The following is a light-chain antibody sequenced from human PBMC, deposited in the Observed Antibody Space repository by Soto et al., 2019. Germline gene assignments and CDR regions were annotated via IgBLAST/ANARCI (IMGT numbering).Light chain of an antibody. CDR2: DAS. Sequence: IVLTQSPATLSLSPGERATLSCRASQNVYNYLAWYQQKPGQAPRLIINDASDRATGVPARFSGSGYGTDFTLTISSLEPEDFALYYCQQRSNWPTFGQGTRLEIK. V-gene: IGKV3-11*01. CDR3: QQRSNWPT. J-gene: IGKJ5*01. CDR1: QNVYNY.